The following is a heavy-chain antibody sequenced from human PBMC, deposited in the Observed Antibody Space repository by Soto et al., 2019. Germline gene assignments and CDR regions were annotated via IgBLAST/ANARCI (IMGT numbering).Heavy chain of an antibody. J-gene: IGHJ3*02. D-gene: IGHD3-16*01. CDR3: SRSYGVDAFDI. CDR1: GFTFSSYA. V-gene: IGHV3-30-3*01. Sequence: QVQLVESGGGVVQPGRSLRLSCAASGFTFSSYAMHWVRQAPGKGLEWVAVISYDGSNKYYADSVKGRFTISRDNSKNTLYLQMNSLRAEDTAVYYCSRSYGVDAFDIWGQGTMVTVSS. CDR2: ISYDGSNK.